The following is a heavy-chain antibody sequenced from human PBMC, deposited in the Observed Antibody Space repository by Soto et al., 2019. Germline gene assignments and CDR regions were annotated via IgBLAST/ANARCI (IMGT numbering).Heavy chain of an antibody. CDR2: IKSKTDGGTT. J-gene: IGHJ4*01. V-gene: IGHV3-15*01. Sequence: GGSLRLSCAASGFAFSSYAMSWVRQAPGKGLEWVGRIKSKTDGGTTDYAAPVKGRFTISRDDSKNTLYLQMNSLRAEDTAVYYCARDRKYFYDRSGPTLCAYWGHGALVTVSS. CDR3: ARDRKYFYDRSGPTLCAY. D-gene: IGHD3-22*01. CDR1: GFAFSSYA.